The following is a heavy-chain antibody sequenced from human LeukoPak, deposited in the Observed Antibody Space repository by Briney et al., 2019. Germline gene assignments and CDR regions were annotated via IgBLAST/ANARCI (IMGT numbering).Heavy chain of an antibody. CDR1: GFTFNSYW. J-gene: IGHJ4*02. Sequence: GGSLRLSCAASGFTFNSYWMSWVRQAPGKGLEWVANIKQDGSEKYYVDSMKGRFTISRDNAKNSLYLQMNSLRAEDTAVYYCARGFKGHYFDYWGQGTLVTVSS. CDR2: IKQDGSEK. CDR3: ARGFKGHYFDY. V-gene: IGHV3-7*04.